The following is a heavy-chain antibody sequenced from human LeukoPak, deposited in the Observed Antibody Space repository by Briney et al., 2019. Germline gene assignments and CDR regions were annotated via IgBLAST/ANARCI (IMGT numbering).Heavy chain of an antibody. CDR2: IIPIFGTA. J-gene: IGHJ6*03. D-gene: IGHD2-2*01. CDR3: ARSDIVVVPAATFYYYYMDV. CDR1: GYTFTGYY. V-gene: IGHV1-69*13. Sequence: SVKVSCKASGYTFTGYYMHWVRQAPGQGLEWMGGIIPIFGTANYAQKFQGRVTITADGSTSTAYMELSSLRSEDTAVYYCARSDIVVVPAATFYYYYMDVWGKGTTVTVSS.